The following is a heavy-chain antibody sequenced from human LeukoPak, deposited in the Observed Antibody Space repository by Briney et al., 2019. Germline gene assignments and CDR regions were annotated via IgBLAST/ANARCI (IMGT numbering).Heavy chain of an antibody. V-gene: IGHV3-7*01. CDR3: ARDGGLHTNFDY. CDR2: TKPDGSAE. CDR1: GFSFRNYW. D-gene: IGHD2-15*01. J-gene: IGHJ4*02. Sequence: GGSLRLSCAASGFSFRNYWMGWVRQAPGKGLEWVANTKPDGSAEYNADSVRGRFTASRDNANNLLYLQMNRLRAEDTAVYYCARDGGLHTNFDYWGQGTLLTVSS.